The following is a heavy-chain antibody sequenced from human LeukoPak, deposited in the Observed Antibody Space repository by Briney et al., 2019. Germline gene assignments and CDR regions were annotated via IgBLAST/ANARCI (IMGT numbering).Heavy chain of an antibody. CDR1: GYTFTGYY. J-gene: IGHJ3*02. Sequence: GASVKVSCKTSGYTFTGYYIQWVRQAPGQGLEWMGWISAYNGNTNYAQKLQGRVTMTTDTSTSTAYMELRSLRSDDTAVYYCARVSVRGFAHAFDIRGQGTMVTVSS. CDR2: ISAYNGNT. CDR3: ARVSVRGFAHAFDI. V-gene: IGHV1-18*04. D-gene: IGHD3-10*01.